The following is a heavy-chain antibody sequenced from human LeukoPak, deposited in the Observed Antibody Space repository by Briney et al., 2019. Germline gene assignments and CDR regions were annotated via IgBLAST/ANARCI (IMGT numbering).Heavy chain of an antibody. CDR3: ARVAGDGYNADYYYYYYMDV. V-gene: IGHV3-74*01. D-gene: IGHD5-24*01. CDR1: GFTFSSYW. J-gene: IGHJ6*03. CDR2: INSDGSST. Sequence: PGGSLRLSCAASGFTFSSYWMHWVRHAPGKGLVWVSRINSDGSSTSYADSVKGRFTISRDNAKNTLYLQMNSLRAEDTAVYYCARVAGDGYNADYYYYYYMDVWGKGTTVTVSS.